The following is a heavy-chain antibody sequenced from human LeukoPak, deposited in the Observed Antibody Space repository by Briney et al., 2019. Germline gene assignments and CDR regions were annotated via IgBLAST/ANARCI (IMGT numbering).Heavy chain of an antibody. Sequence: GGSLRLSRAASGFTVSSNYMSWVRQAPGKGLEWVSVIYSGGSTYYADSVKGRFTISRDNSKNTLYLQMNSLRAEDTAVYYCARRSGNDWYFDLWGRGTLVTVSS. D-gene: IGHD3-3*01. CDR1: GFTVSSNY. J-gene: IGHJ2*01. CDR2: IYSGGST. CDR3: ARRSGNDWYFDL. V-gene: IGHV3-53*01.